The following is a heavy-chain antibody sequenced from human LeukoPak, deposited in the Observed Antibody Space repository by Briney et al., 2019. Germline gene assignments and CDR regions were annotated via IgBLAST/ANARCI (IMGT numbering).Heavy chain of an antibody. Sequence: ASVTVSCKASGYTFTSYGISWVRQAPGQGLEWMGWISAYNGNTNYAQKLQGRVTMTTDTSTSTAYMELRSLRSDDTAVYYCPRDYWNDYNWFDPWGQGTLVTVSS. CDR1: GYTFTSYG. J-gene: IGHJ5*02. CDR2: ISAYNGNT. CDR3: PRDYWNDYNWFDP. V-gene: IGHV1-18*01. D-gene: IGHD1-1*01.